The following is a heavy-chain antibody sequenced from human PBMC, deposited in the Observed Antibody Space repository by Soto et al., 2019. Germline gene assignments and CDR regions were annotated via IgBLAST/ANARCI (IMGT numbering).Heavy chain of an antibody. V-gene: IGHV1-69*13. CDR2: IIPIFGTA. J-gene: IGHJ6*02. Sequence: GASVKVSCKASGGTFSSYAISLVRQAPGQGLEWMGGIIPIFGTANYAQKFQGRVTITADESTSTAYMELSSLRSEDTAVYYCARGVTATPYYYYYYGMDVWGQGTTVTVSS. CDR3: ARGVTATPYYYYYYGMDV. D-gene: IGHD2-21*02. CDR1: GGTFSSYA.